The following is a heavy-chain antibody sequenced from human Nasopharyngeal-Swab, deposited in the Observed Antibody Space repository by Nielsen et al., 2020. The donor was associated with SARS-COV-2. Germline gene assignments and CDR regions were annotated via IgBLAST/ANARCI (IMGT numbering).Heavy chain of an antibody. D-gene: IGHD3-22*01. CDR1: GFSLSTSGMC. CDR2: IDWDDDK. V-gene: IGHV2-70*11. J-gene: IGHJ4*02. CDR3: ARGYYYDSSGYFDY. Sequence: SGPTLVKPTQTLTLTCTFSGFSLSTSGMCVSWIRQPPGKALEWLARIDWDDDKYYSTSLKTRLTISKDTSKDQVVLTMTNMDPVDTATYYCARGYYYDSSGYFDYWGQGTLVTVSS.